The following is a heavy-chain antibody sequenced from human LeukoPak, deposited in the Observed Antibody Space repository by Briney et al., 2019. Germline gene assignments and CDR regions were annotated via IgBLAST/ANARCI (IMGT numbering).Heavy chain of an antibody. V-gene: IGHV4-30-4*08. CDR1: GGSISSGDYY. J-gene: IGHJ6*03. CDR2: IYYSGST. Sequence: SETLSLTCTVSGGSISSGDYYWSWIRQPPGKGLEWIGYIYYSGSTYYNPSLKSRVTISVDTSKNQFSLKPSSVTAADTAVYYCARDHRYYGSGSYGLYYYYMDVWGKGTTVTVSS. D-gene: IGHD3-10*01. CDR3: ARDHRYYGSGSYGLYYYYMDV.